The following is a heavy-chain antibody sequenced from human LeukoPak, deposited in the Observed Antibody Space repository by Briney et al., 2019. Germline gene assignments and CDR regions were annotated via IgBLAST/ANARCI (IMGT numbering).Heavy chain of an antibody. CDR3: ARERFEWELLDY. D-gene: IGHD1-26*01. J-gene: IGHJ4*02. V-gene: IGHV4-61*02. Sequence: SETLSLTCTVSGGSISSGSYYWRWIRQPAGKGLEWIGRIYTSGSTNYNPSLKSRVTISVDTSKNQFSLKLSSVTAADTAVYYCARERFEWELLDYWGQGTLVTVSS. CDR1: GGSISSGSYY. CDR2: IYTSGST.